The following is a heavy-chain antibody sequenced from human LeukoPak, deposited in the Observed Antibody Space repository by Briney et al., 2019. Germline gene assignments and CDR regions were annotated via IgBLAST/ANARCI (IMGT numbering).Heavy chain of an antibody. Sequence: GGSLRLSCADSGFTFSSYAMSWVRQAPGKGLEWVSLISTSGRTHYADSVRGRFTISRDNSKNTLSLHMNSLRAEDTALYYCARDLDSSGYYHVVDSWGQGALVTVSS. D-gene: IGHD3-22*01. CDR1: GFTFSSYA. J-gene: IGHJ4*02. CDR2: ISTSGRT. CDR3: ARDLDSSGYYHVVDS. V-gene: IGHV3-23*01.